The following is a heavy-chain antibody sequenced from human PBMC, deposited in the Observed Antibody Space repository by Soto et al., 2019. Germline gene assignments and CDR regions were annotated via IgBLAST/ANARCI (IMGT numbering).Heavy chain of an antibody. J-gene: IGHJ4*02. V-gene: IGHV4-59*01. D-gene: IGHD4-17*01. CDR3: ARQGDTVTLVDY. CDR2: IYYSGST. Sequence: ETLSLTCTVSGGSISSYYWSWIRQPPGKGLEWIGYIYYSGSTNYNPSLKSRVTISVDTSKNQFSLKLSSVTAADTAVYYCARQGDTVTLVDYWGQGTLVTVSS. CDR1: GGSISSYY.